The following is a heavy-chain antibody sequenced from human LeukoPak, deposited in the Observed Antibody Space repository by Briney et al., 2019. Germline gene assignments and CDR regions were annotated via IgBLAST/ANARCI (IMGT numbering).Heavy chain of an antibody. CDR2: IDYSGDNT. Sequence: GGSLRLSCTASGFTLSSYEMSWIRQAPGKGLEWVSSIDYSGDNTYYGDSVRGRFTISRDNSKNTVYLQMNNTRVDDTAVYYCARVAGWHWFDPWGQGTLVTVSS. CDR1: GFTLSSYE. J-gene: IGHJ5*02. V-gene: IGHV3-23*01. D-gene: IGHD6-19*01. CDR3: ARVAGWHWFDP.